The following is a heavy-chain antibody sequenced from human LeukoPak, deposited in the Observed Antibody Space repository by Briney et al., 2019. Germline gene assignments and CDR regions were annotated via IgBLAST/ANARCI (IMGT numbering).Heavy chain of an antibody. V-gene: IGHV3-23*01. CDR2: ISGSGGST. CDR3: AKDGGYGDFYPPYVSKPSYFDY. D-gene: IGHD4-17*01. Sequence: QPGGSLTLSCAASGFTFSSYAMRWVRQAPRRGLQWVSAISGSGGSTYYAASVKGRFTISRDNSKNPLYLQMNTLSAENTAVYYFAKDGGYGDFYPPYVSKPSYFDYWGQGTLVTVSS. J-gene: IGHJ4*02. CDR1: GFTFSSYA.